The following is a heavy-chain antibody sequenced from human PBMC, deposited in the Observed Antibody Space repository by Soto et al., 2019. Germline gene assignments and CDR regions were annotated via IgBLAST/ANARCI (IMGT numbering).Heavy chain of an antibody. CDR3: ARDPRRTRGWHFDL. J-gene: IGHJ2*01. CDR1: GVSISTSDYY. V-gene: IGHV4-31*03. D-gene: IGHD3-10*01. CDR2: VYLSGDT. Sequence: QVQLQESGPGLVRPSQTLSLTCTVSGVSISTSDYYWSWIRQHPVRGLEWIGSVYLSGDTFYNPSLESRVVISVETSENRFSLNLTSVTAADTAVYYCARDPRRTRGWHFDLWGRGTQVTVSS.